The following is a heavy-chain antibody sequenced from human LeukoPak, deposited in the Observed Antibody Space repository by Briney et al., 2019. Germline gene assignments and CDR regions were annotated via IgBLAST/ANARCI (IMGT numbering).Heavy chain of an antibody. V-gene: IGHV4-4*07. CDR3: ARSPPDSTSLDY. CDR2: IFTSGIT. J-gene: IGHJ4*02. CDR1: GASISGYY. D-gene: IGHD2-2*01. Sequence: ETLSLTCTVSGASISGYYWNWIRQPAGEGLEWIGRIFTSGITSYNPSLKSRVTMSVDTSNNQFSLRLSSVTAADTAVYYCARSPPDSTSLDYWGLGTLVTISS.